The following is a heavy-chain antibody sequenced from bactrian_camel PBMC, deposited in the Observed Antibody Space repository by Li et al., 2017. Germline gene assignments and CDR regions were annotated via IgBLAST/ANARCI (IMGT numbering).Heavy chain of an antibody. CDR3: AAGLDACAVAAGRSPSAIDI. J-gene: IGHJ4*01. V-gene: IGHV3S53*01. CDR2: VQDDGYT. Sequence: HVQLVESGGGSVQAGGSLRLTCLASGYTYGLDCMGWFRQAPGKEREAVAAVQDDGYTSYTDSVKGRFTISKDSAKRTLTLQMNSLKPEDTAMYSCAAGLDACAVAAGRSPSAIDIWGQGTQVTVS. D-gene: IGHD7*01. CDR1: GYTYGLDC.